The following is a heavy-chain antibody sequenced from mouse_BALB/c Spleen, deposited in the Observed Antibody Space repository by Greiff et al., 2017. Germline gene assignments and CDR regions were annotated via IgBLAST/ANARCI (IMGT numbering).Heavy chain of an antibody. Sequence: EVKLQESGPGLVKPSQSLSLTCTVTGYSITSDYAWYWIRQFPGNKLEWMGYISYSGSTSYNPSLKSRISITRDTSKNQFFLQLNSVTTEDTATYYCARDGYSLAMDYWGQGTSVTVSS. V-gene: IGHV3-2*02. CDR3: ARDGYSLAMDY. CDR2: ISYSGST. J-gene: IGHJ4*01. D-gene: IGHD2-3*01. CDR1: GYSITSDYA.